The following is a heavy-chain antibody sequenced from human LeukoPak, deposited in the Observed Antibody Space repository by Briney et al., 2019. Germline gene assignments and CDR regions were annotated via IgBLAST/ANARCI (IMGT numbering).Heavy chain of an antibody. CDR3: ARELFSSGSCPDG. J-gene: IGHJ4*02. D-gene: IGHD3-10*01. CDR2: IWSDGSNK. V-gene: IGHV3-33*01. Sequence: GRSLRLSCSASGFTFSYYAIHWVRQAPGKGLEWVALIWSDGSNKYYADSVKGRITISRDNSKNTVYLQMNGLRAEDTAVYYCARELFSSGSCPDGWGQGTLVTVSS. CDR1: GFTFSYYA.